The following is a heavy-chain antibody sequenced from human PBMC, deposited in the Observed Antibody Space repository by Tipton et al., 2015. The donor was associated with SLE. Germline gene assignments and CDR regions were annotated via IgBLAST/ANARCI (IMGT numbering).Heavy chain of an antibody. J-gene: IGHJ4*02. CDR2: IYTSGST. CDR1: GGSISSGSYY. D-gene: IGHD2-15*01. CDR3: ARAGDIVVVVAATPGDY. V-gene: IGHV4-61*09. Sequence: TLSLTCAVSGGSISSGSYYWSWIRQPAGKGLEWIGHIYTSGSTNYNPSLKSRVTISVDTSKNQFSLKLSSVTAADTAVYYCARAGDIVVVVAATPGDYWGQGTLVTVSS.